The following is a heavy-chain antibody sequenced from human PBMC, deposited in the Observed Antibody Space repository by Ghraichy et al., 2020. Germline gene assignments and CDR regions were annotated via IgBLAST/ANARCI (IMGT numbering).Heavy chain of an antibody. CDR1: GGSISSSSYY. J-gene: IGHJ5*02. CDR3: ARQTVGISAADS. D-gene: IGHD6-25*01. V-gene: IGHV4-39*01. CDR2: IFYSGST. Sequence: SDTLSLTCTVSGGSISSSSYYWGWIRQPPGKGLEWIGSIFYSGSTYSNPSLKSRVTMSVDTPKNQFSLKLTSVTAADTAVYYCARQTVGISAADSWGQGTLVTVSS.